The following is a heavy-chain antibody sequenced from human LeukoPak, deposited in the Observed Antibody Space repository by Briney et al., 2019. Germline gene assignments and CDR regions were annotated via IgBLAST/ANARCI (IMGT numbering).Heavy chain of an antibody. Sequence: GGSPRLSCAASGFTFSTYWMHWVRQVPGKGLVWVSRIHSDEISTTYADSVKGRFTISRDNAKNTLYLQMNSLRAEDTAVYYCAELGITTIGGVWGKGTTVTISS. V-gene: IGHV3-74*03. J-gene: IGHJ6*04. CDR3: AELGITTIGGV. D-gene: IGHD3-10*02. CDR2: IHSDEIST. CDR1: GFTFSTYW.